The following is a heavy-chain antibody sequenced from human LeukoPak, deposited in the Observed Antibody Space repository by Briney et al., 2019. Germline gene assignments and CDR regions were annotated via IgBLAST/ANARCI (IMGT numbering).Heavy chain of an antibody. D-gene: IGHD3-22*01. CDR1: GGTFSSYA. V-gene: IGHV1-69*04. J-gene: IGHJ4*02. Sequence: SVKVSCKASGGTFSSYAISWVRQAPGQGLEWMGRIIPILGIANYAQKFQGRVTITADKSTSTAYMELSSLRSEDTAVYYCARERGGGAYYYDNYYFDYWGQGTLVTVSS. CDR2: IIPILGIA. CDR3: ARERGGGAYYYDNYYFDY.